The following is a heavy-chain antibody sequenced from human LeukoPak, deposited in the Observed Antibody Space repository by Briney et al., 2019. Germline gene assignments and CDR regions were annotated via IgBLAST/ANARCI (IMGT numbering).Heavy chain of an antibody. V-gene: IGHV3-23*01. CDR2: ISGSGGST. Sequence: GGTLRLSCAASGFTFSSYGMSWVRQAPGKGLEWVSAISGSGGSTYYADSVKGRFTISRDNSKNTLYLQMNSLRAEDTAVYYCAKDPTGGDYVRNWFDPWGQGTLVTVSS. CDR3: AKDPTGGDYVRNWFDP. CDR1: GFTFSSYG. J-gene: IGHJ5*02. D-gene: IGHD4-17*01.